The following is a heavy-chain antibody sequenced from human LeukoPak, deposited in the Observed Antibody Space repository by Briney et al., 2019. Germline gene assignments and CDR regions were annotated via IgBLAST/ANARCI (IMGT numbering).Heavy chain of an antibody. CDR1: GYSFTSYW. CDR2: IYPGDSDT. V-gene: IGHV5-51*01. J-gene: IGHJ4*02. D-gene: IGHD3-22*01. Sequence: GKSLKISCKGSGYSFTSYWIGWVRQMPGKGLEWMGIIYPGDSDTRYSPSFQGQVTTSADKSISTAYLQWSSLKASDTGMYYCATGPYYYDSSGYYDGLDYWGQGTLVTVSS. CDR3: ATGPYYYDSSGYYDGLDY.